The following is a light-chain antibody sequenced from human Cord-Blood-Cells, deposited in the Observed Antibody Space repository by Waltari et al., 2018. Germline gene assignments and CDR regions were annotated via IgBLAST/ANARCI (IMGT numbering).Light chain of an antibody. J-gene: IGKJ2*01. CDR3: LQHNSYPYT. CDR2: AAS. CDR1: PGISNY. Sequence: DFQLTHSPSAMSAPVGARATITCRPSPGISNYLAWFQQKPGKVPKRLIYAASSLQSGVPSRFSGSGSGTEFTLTISSLQPEDFATYYCLQHNSYPYTFGQGTKLEIK. V-gene: IGKV1-17*03.